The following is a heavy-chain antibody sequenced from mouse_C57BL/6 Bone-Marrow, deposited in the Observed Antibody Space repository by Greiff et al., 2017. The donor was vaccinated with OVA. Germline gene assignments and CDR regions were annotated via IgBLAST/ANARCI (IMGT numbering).Heavy chain of an antibody. V-gene: IGHV14-2*01. J-gene: IGHJ3*01. CDR2: IDPEDGET. Sequence: LHLPPSRASPVTHGASVTPSPPAPGSNIKDYYMHWVKQRTEQGLEWIGRIDPEDGETKYAPKFQGKATITADTSSTTAYLQLSSLTSEDTAVYYCARRGGNYEGFAYWGQGTLVTVSA. CDR3: ARRGGNYEGFAY. D-gene: IGHD2-1*01. CDR1: GSNIKDYY.